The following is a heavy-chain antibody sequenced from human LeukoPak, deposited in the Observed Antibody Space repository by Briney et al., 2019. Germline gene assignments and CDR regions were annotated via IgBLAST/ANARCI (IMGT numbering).Heavy chain of an antibody. D-gene: IGHD4-17*01. V-gene: IGHV1-2*02. CDR1: GYTFTAYF. CDR3: ARDTHGDYGQSNYFDY. J-gene: IGHJ4*02. Sequence: ASLKVSCKASGYTFTAYFMHWVRQSPGQGLERMGSINPYSGGTNYAQKFQGRVTMTRDTSISTAYMELSRLRSDDTAVYYCARDTHGDYGQSNYFDYWGQGALVTVSS. CDR2: INPYSGGT.